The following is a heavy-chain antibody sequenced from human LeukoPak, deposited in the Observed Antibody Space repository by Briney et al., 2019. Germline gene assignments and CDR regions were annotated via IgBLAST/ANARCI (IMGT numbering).Heavy chain of an antibody. CDR3: ATDPVGYCSGNGCYSVDY. CDR1: GYTLTELS. Sequence: ASVKVSCKVSGYTLTELSMQWVRQAPGKGLEWMGGFDPEDGETVYAQKFQGRLTMTEDTSTDTAYRELSSLRSDDTAVYYCATDPVGYCSGNGCYSVDYWGQGTLVTVSS. J-gene: IGHJ4*02. D-gene: IGHD2-15*01. CDR2: FDPEDGET. V-gene: IGHV1-24*01.